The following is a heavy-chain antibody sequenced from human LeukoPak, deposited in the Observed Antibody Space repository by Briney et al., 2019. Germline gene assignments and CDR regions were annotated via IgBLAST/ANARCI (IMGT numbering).Heavy chain of an antibody. Sequence: GGSLRLSCAASGFTFSSYAMSWVRQAPGKGLEWVSAISGSGGSTYYADSVKGRFTISRDNSKNTLYLQMNSLRAEEMAVYYCAKDLLSLEDYSRWGQRTLVTVSS. D-gene: IGHD3-3*01. J-gene: IGHJ4*02. V-gene: IGHV3-23*01. CDR3: AKDLLSLEDYSR. CDR2: ISGSGGST. CDR1: GFTFSSYA.